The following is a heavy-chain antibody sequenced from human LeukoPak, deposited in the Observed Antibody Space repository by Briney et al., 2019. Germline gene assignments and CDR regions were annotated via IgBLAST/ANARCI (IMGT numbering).Heavy chain of an antibody. V-gene: IGHV3-21*01. CDR3: ASGVGATSSFDY. CDR2: ISSSSSYI. CDR1: GFTFSSYS. Sequence: GGSLRLSCAASGFTFSSYSMNWVRQAPGKGLEWVSSISSSSSYIYYADSVKGRFTISRDNAKNSLYLQMNSLRAEDTAVYYCASGVGATSSFDYWGQGILVTVSS. D-gene: IGHD1-26*01. J-gene: IGHJ4*02.